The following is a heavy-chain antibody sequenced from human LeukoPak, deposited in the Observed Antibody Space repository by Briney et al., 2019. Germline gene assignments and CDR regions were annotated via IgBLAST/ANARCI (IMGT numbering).Heavy chain of an antibody. Sequence: SETLSLTCTVSGGSISSYYWSWIRQPAGKGLEWIGRIYTSASTNYNPSLKSRVTISVDTSKNQFSLKLSSVTAADTAVYYCARGFTVATFDYWGQGTLVTVSS. CDR2: IYTSAST. CDR3: ARGFTVATFDY. D-gene: IGHD4-23*01. V-gene: IGHV4-4*07. CDR1: GGSISSYY. J-gene: IGHJ4*02.